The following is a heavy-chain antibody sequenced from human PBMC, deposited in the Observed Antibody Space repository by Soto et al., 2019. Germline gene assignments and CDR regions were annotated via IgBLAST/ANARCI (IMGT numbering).Heavy chain of an antibody. Sequence: GSLRLSCAASGFTFSSYGMHWVRQAPGKGLEWVAVISYDGSNKYYADSVKGRFTISRDNSKNTLYLQMNSLRAEDTAVYYCARARPKHYYYYYYYMDVWGKGTTVTVSS. V-gene: IGHV3-30*03. CDR1: GFTFSSYG. CDR3: ARARPKHYYYYYYYMDV. CDR2: ISYDGSNK. D-gene: IGHD6-6*01. J-gene: IGHJ6*03.